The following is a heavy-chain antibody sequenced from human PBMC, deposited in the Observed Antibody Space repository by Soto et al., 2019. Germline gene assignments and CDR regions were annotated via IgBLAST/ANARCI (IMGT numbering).Heavy chain of an antibody. D-gene: IGHD3-16*01. J-gene: IGHJ4*02. CDR2: INAHNGNT. Sequence: QVHLVQSGAEVKKPGASVKVSCKGSGYAFTTYGITWVRQAPGQGLEWMGWINAHNGNTNYAQKLQGRVTVTRDTSTSPAHMGLRSVGSADKVVSYCASGGDGDYWGQGALVTVSS. CDR1: GYAFTTYG. V-gene: IGHV1-18*01. CDR3: ASGGDGDY.